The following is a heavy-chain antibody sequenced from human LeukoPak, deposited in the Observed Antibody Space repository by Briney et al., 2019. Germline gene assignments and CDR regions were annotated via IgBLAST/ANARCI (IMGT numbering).Heavy chain of an antibody. V-gene: IGHV1-2*02. D-gene: IGHD3-10*01. CDR1: GGTFSSYA. Sequence: ASVKVSCKASGGTFSSYAISWVRQAPGQGLEWMGWINPNSGGTNYAQKFQGRVTMTRDTSITTAYMELSRLRSDDTAIYYCAKDLGRGGDYWGQGTLVTVSS. J-gene: IGHJ4*02. CDR2: INPNSGGT. CDR3: AKDLGRGGDY.